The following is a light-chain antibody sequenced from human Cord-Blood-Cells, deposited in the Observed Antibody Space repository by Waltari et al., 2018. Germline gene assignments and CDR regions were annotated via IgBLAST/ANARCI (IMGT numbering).Light chain of an antibody. CDR2: GAS. CDR1: QSVSSSY. CDR3: QQYGSSPPFT. Sequence: EIVSTQSPGTLSLSPGQRATLPCRASQSVSSSYLAWYQQKPGQAPRLLIYGASSRATGIPDRFSGSGSGTDFTLTISRLEPEDFAVCYCQQYGSSPPFTFGPGTKVDIK. J-gene: IGKJ3*01. V-gene: IGKV3-20*01.